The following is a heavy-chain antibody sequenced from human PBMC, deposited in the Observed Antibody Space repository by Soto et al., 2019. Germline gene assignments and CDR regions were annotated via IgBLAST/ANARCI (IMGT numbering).Heavy chain of an antibody. Sequence: TLSLTCTVSGGSISSGGYYWSWICQHPGKGLEWIGYIYYSGSTYYNPSLKSRVTISVDTSKNQFSLKLSSVTAADTAVYYCARDGFMVRGVIPYGMDVWGQGTTVTVSS. J-gene: IGHJ6*02. CDR1: GGSISSGGYY. V-gene: IGHV4-31*03. CDR2: IYYSGST. CDR3: ARDGFMVRGVIPYGMDV. D-gene: IGHD3-10*01.